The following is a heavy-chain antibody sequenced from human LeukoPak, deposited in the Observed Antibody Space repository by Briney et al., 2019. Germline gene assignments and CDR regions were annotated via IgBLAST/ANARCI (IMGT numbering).Heavy chain of an antibody. J-gene: IGHJ5*02. V-gene: IGHV3-23*01. Sequence: PGGSLRLSCAASGFSFSSYAMSWVRQAPGKGLEWVSTISGSGATPYYADSVKGRFTISRDNSNNTLYLQMNSLRAEDTAVYYYAKDRYSSVWNDNWFDPWGQGTLVTVSS. CDR2: ISGSGATP. CDR1: GFSFSSYA. CDR3: AKDRYSSVWNDNWFDP. D-gene: IGHD6-19*01.